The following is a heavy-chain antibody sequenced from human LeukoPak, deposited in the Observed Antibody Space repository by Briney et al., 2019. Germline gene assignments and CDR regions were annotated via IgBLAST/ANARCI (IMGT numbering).Heavy chain of an antibody. CDR1: GFTFSSYA. Sequence: TGGSLRLSCAASGFTFSSYAMHWVRQAPGKGLEWVAVISYDGSNKYYADSVKGRFTISRDNSKNTLYLQMNSLRAEDTAVYYCARGDSGSYYDPPFDYWGQGTLVTVSS. J-gene: IGHJ4*02. V-gene: IGHV3-30-3*01. CDR2: ISYDGSNK. D-gene: IGHD1-26*01. CDR3: ARGDSGSYYDPPFDY.